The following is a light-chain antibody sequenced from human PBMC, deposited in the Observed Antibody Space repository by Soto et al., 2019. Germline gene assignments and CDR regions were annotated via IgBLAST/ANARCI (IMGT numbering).Light chain of an antibody. CDR2: GAS. V-gene: IGKV3-11*01. Sequence: IVLTQSPDTLSFSPGYRATLSCRASQSVGTRLAGYQHKTGQAPSLLMSGASSRATGIPDRFSGSGSGTDFTLTISSLEPEDFAVYYCHQRQSWPRTFGQGTKVDIK. J-gene: IGKJ1*01. CDR3: HQRQSWPRT. CDR1: QSVGTR.